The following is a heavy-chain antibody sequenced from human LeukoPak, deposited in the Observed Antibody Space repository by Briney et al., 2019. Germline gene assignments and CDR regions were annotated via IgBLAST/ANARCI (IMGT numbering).Heavy chain of an antibody. V-gene: IGHV3-23*01. Sequence: GSLILSCGASGLTVSSYGMSWVRQAPGKGLEWVSTIIGSAVNTYYADSVKGRFTISRDDSKNTVYLQMNSLRAEDTAVYSCAKYTSGTSYRGLDQWGQGTLVTVSS. CDR1: GLTVSSYG. CDR2: IIGSAVNT. D-gene: IGHD3-10*01. J-gene: IGHJ4*02. CDR3: AKYTSGTSYRGLDQ.